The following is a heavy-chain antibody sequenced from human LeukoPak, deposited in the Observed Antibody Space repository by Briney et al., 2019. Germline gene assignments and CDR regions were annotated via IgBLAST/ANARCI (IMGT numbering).Heavy chain of an antibody. V-gene: IGHV4-59*01. D-gene: IGHD5-24*01. Sequence: SETLSLTCAVYGGSFSGYYWSWIRQPPGKGLEWIGYISYSGSTNYNPSLKSRVTMSIDPSKNQFSLKLMSVTAADTALYYCARANGYNPPFDSWGQGTLVTVSS. J-gene: IGHJ4*02. CDR1: GGSFSGYY. CDR3: ARANGYNPPFDS. CDR2: ISYSGST.